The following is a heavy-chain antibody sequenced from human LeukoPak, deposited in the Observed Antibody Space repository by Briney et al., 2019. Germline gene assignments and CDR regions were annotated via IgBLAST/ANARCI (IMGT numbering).Heavy chain of an antibody. J-gene: IGHJ5*02. V-gene: IGHV4-4*07. Sequence: ADPLTLLCTVSGGSINSLDWSGLRQPTGKGLEWIGRIYTSGSTNYNPSLKRRVTMSVDTSKNQFSLKLSSVTAADTAVYYCARDGRIVVVPAAIPQNWFEPRGEGTLVTV. CDR2: IYTSGST. CDR3: ARDGRIVVVPAAIPQNWFEP. CDR1: GGSINSLD. D-gene: IGHD2-2*02.